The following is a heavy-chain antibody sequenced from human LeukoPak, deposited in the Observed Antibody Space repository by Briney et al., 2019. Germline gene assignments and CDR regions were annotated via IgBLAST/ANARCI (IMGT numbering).Heavy chain of an antibody. Sequence: GGSLRLFCAASGFTFSSYAMSWVRQAPGKGLEWVSTIVDTGDGTFYADSVRGRFTISRDSSKNTLYLQMNSLRADDTAVYYCAKERGHPLPNYHMDVWGKGATVTVSS. CDR1: GFTFSSYA. D-gene: IGHD4/OR15-4a*01. CDR3: AKERGHPLPNYHMDV. V-gene: IGHV3-23*01. J-gene: IGHJ6*03. CDR2: IVDTGDGT.